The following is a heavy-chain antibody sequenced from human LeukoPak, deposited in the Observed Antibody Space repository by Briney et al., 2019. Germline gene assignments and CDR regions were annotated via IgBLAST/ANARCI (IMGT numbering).Heavy chain of an antibody. CDR1: GYPFTSYY. D-gene: IGHD2-2*02. CDR3: ARDGLSYTNPNNWFDP. V-gene: IGHV1-18*01. Sequence: SVTVSCKASGYPFTSYYINWVRQAPGQGLEWMGWISAYNGDTNYAQNLQGRVTMTTDTSTDTAYMELRSLRSDDTAVYYCARDGLSYTNPNNWFDPWGQGTLVTVSS. J-gene: IGHJ5*02. CDR2: ISAYNGDT.